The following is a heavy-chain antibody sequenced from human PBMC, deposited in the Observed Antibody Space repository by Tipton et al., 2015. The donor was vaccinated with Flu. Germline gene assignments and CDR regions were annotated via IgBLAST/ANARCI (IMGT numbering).Heavy chain of an antibody. CDR1: GFTFNSYG. J-gene: IGHJ6*02. Sequence: SLRLSCAVSGFTFNSYGMNWVRQAPGKGLEWVSSIGGGGGPEYYADSVKGRFTISRDNAKNSLQLQMDSLRVEDTAVYYCARDLDCGDDCYSGFYFYYGMDVWGQGTTVTVSS. CDR3: ARDLDCGDDCYSGFYFYYGMDV. CDR2: IGGGGGPE. V-gene: IGHV3-48*03. D-gene: IGHD2-21*02.